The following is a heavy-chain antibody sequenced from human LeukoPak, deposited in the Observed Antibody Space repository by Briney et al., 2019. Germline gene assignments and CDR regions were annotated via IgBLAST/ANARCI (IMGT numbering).Heavy chain of an antibody. V-gene: IGHV5-51*01. CDR3: ARLRDSSGWYADAFDI. CDR1: GYTFTNYW. Sequence: GESLQISCKGSGYTFTNYWIGWVRQMPGKGLEWMGIIYPGDSDTIYSPSFQGQVTISADKSVNTAYLRWSSLKASDTAMYYCARLRDSSGWYADAFDIWGQGTMVSVSS. D-gene: IGHD6-19*01. J-gene: IGHJ3*02. CDR2: IYPGDSDT.